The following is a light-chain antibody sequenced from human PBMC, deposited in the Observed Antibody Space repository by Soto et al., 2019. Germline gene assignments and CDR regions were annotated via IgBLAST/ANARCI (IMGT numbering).Light chain of an antibody. J-gene: IGLJ1*01. V-gene: IGLV2-14*01. CDR1: SDDIGRYNH. CDR2: EVT. Sequence: QSVLTQPASVSGSPGQSITVSCTGTSDDIGRYNHVSWYQQHPGKAPKLMISEVTNRPSGVSNRSSGSKSGNTASLTISRLQAEDEADYYCSSKSPDFFGTGTKVTVL. CDR3: SSKSPDF.